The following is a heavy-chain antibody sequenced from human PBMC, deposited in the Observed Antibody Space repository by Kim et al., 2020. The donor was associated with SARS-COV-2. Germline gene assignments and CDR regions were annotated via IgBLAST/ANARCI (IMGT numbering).Heavy chain of an antibody. Sequence: HSDGSTYHAASLEGRFTISRDDSKNTVSLQMNSLRAEDTGIYYCASGRFDLWGQGTLVTVSS. V-gene: IGHV3-66*01. J-gene: IGHJ4*02. CDR3: ASGRFDL. CDR2: HSDGST.